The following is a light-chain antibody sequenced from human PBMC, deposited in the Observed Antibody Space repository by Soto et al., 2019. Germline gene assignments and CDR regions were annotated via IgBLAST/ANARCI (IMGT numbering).Light chain of an antibody. CDR1: QTISGW. V-gene: IGKV1-5*01. J-gene: IGKJ1*01. CDR2: DAS. CDR3: LQYTGYYRP. Sequence: DIQKTQYTSTLSASVGDTVTITCRASQTISGWLAWYQQRPGKAPNLLIFDASTLESGVPSRFSGSGSGTTFTLTISSLQSDDFATYYCLQYTGYYRPFGQGTMVDIK.